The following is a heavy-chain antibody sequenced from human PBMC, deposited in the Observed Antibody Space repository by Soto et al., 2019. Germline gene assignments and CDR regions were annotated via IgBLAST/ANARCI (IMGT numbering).Heavy chain of an antibody. CDR3: ATAIGDSHGHYYFFYMDV. CDR2: ISPKTGNT. V-gene: IGHV1-18*04. CDR1: GYTFTTHG. D-gene: IGHD4-17*01. Sequence: QVQLLQSEAELKKPGSSMKLSCTTSGYTFTTHGVSWVRQAPGQGLEWMGWISPKTGNTNFDLKFHGRLTMTKDTSPSTAYMELRSLTSDDTAIYYCATAIGDSHGHYYFFYMDVWGRGTTVTVSS. J-gene: IGHJ6*03.